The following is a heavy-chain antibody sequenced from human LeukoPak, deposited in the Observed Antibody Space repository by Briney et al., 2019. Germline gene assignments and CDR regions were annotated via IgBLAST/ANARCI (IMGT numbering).Heavy chain of an antibody. CDR1: GGSISSGGYS. D-gene: IGHD6-13*01. CDR2: MYHSGST. CDR3: ARGRYSSSWFPVNWFDP. V-gene: IGHV4-30-2*01. Sequence: SQTLSLTCAVSGGSISSGGYSWSWIRQPPWKGLEWIEYMYHSGSTYYNPSLKSRVTISVDRSKNQFSLKLSSVTAADTAVYYCARGRYSSSWFPVNWFDPWGQGTLVTVSS. J-gene: IGHJ5*02.